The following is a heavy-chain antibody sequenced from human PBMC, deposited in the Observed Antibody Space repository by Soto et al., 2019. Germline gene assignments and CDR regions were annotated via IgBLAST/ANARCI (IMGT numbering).Heavy chain of an antibody. CDR2: IYPSDSDI. V-gene: IGHV5-51*01. D-gene: IGHD2-2*01. J-gene: IGHJ6*02. CDR3: ARQDYSNYRGGMDV. CDR1: GYSFTSHW. Sequence: PGESLKISCKTSGYSFTSHWIAWVRQMPGKGLEWMGIIYPSDSDIRYRPSFQGQVTISVDKSISTAYLQWSSLKASDTATYYCARQDYSNYRGGMDVWGQGXTLTVSS.